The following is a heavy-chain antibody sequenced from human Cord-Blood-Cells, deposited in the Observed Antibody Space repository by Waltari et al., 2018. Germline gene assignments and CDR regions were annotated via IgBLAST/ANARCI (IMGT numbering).Heavy chain of an antibody. CDR3: ARDPRSSSWYYYYYGMDV. Sequence: QVQLVESGGGVVQPGRSLRLSCAASGFTFSSYAMHWVRQAPGKGLEWVAVISYDGSNKYYADSVKGRFTISRDNSKNTLYLQMNRLRAEDTAVYYCARDPRSSSWYYYYYGMDVWGQGTTVTVSS. J-gene: IGHJ6*02. V-gene: IGHV3-30*04. CDR2: ISYDGSNK. D-gene: IGHD6-13*01. CDR1: GFTFSSYA.